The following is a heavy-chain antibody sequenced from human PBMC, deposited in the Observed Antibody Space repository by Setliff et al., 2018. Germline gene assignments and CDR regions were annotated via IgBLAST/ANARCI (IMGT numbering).Heavy chain of an antibody. J-gene: IGHJ4*02. CDR1: GGSISSHY. CDR2: IYYSGST. CDR3: ARGSTKDHY. V-gene: IGHV4-59*11. D-gene: IGHD2-15*01. Sequence: SETLSLTCNVSGGSISSHYWSWIRQPPGKGLEWIGSIYYSGSTNYNPSLKSRVTISVDTSKNQFSLKLSSVTAADTAVYYCARGSTKDHYWGQGTPVTVS.